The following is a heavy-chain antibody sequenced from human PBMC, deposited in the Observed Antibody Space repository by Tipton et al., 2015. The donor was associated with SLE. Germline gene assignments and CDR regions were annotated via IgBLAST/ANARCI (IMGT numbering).Heavy chain of an antibody. Sequence: TLSLTCAVSGSSIRSAYSWGWIRQPPGKGLEWIGSFFHNGNTYYNPSLRGRVTISVDTSKNHLSVRLSSVTAADTAMYFCARSPTYDYVWGSYHFDNWGQGTLVTVSS. CDR1: GSSIRSAYS. J-gene: IGHJ4*02. CDR3: ARSPTYDYVWGSYHFDN. D-gene: IGHD3-16*02. V-gene: IGHV4-38-2*01. CDR2: FFHNGNT.